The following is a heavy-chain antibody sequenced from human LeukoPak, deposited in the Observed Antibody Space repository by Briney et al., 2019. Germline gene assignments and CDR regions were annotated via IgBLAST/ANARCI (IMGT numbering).Heavy chain of an antibody. D-gene: IGHD6-19*01. J-gene: IGHJ6*02. CDR3: GRDISSSGWTDV. CDR2: IYHSGST. CDR1: GGSISSGGYY. Sequence: PSETLSLTCTVSGGSISSGGYYWSWIRQHPGKGLEWIGYIYHSGSTDYNPSLKSRVFISIDTSKNQFSLKLTSVTAADTAVYYCGRDISSSGWTDVWGQGTTVTVSS. V-gene: IGHV4-31*03.